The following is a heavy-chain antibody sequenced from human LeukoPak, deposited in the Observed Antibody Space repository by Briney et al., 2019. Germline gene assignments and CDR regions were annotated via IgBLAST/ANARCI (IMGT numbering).Heavy chain of an antibody. J-gene: IGHJ4*02. CDR3: ARDIYYLSRGYFDY. V-gene: IGHV4-39*07. D-gene: IGHD3-22*01. CDR1: GGSISSSSYY. Sequence: SETLSLTCTVSGGSISSSSYYWGWIRQPPGKGLEWIGSIYYSGSTYYNPSLKSRVTISVDTSKNQFSLKLSSVTVADTAVYYCARDIYYLSRGYFDYWGQGTLVTVSS. CDR2: IYYSGST.